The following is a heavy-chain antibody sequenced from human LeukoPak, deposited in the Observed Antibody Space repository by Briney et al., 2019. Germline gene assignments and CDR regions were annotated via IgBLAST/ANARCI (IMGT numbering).Heavy chain of an antibody. J-gene: IGHJ4*02. CDR3: ARDPMVRGVIGY. D-gene: IGHD3-10*01. CDR1: GYSLSSGYY. CDR2: IYHSGST. Sequence: SETLSLTCTVSGYSLSSGYYWGWIRQPPGKGLEWIGSIYHSGSTYYNPSLRTRVTISVDTSKNQFSLKLSSVTAADTAVYYCARDPMVRGVIGYWGQGTLVTVSS. V-gene: IGHV4-38-2*02.